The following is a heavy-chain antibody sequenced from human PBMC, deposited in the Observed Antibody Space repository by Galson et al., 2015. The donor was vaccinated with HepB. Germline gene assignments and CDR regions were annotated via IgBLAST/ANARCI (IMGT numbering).Heavy chain of an antibody. CDR2: ISAYNGNT. J-gene: IGHJ4*02. V-gene: IGHV1-18*04. CDR3: ARDRVGVAAAGRLDY. D-gene: IGHD6-13*01. Sequence: SVKVSCKASGYTFTSYGISWVRQAPGQGLEWMGWISAYNGNTNYAQKLQGRVTMTTDTSTSTAYMELRSLRSDDTAVYYCARDRVGVAAAGRLDYWGQGTLVTVSS. CDR1: GYTFTSYG.